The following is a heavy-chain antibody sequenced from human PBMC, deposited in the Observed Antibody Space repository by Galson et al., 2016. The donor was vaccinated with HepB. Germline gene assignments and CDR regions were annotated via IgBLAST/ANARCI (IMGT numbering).Heavy chain of an antibody. V-gene: IGHV2-70*20. D-gene: IGHD5-24*01. CDR1: GFSLNTSGMC. CDR3: ARTRRDAYNYIFDY. J-gene: IGHJ4*02. Sequence: PALVKPTQTLTLTCTFSGFSLNTSGMCVSWVRQPPGKALECLGFIDWYGDKYYPTSLKTRLTISRDTSKNQVFLSMTNMDPVDTATYYCARTRRDAYNYIFDYWGQGTLVTVSS. CDR2: IDWYGDK.